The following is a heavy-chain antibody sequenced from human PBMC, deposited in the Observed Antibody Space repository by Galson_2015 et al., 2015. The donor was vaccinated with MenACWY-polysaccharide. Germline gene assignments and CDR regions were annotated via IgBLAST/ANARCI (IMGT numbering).Heavy chain of an antibody. CDR3: VKAGARYCSGGTCSFNWFDP. CDR2: INSDGSAT. D-gene: IGHD2-15*01. CDR1: GFTVSHCW. V-gene: IGHV3-74*01. J-gene: IGHJ5*02. Sequence: SLRLSCAASGFTVSHCWMHWVRQAPGKGLVWVPRINSDGSATNYADSVKGRFTISRDNAKNTLYLQMNSLRDEDTAVYYCVKAGARYCSGGTCSFNWFDPWGQGTLVTVSS.